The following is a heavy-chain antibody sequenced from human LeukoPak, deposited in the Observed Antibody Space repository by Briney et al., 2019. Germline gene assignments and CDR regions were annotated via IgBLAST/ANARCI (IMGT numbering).Heavy chain of an antibody. Sequence: GGSLRLSCAVSGFTFSSYAMNWVRQAPGKGLEWVSATGSTGVSTFYADSVKGRFTVSRDNSKNTLSLQVNSLRAEDTAVYYCAKDPGVVPAHYFDYWGQGILVTVSS. J-gene: IGHJ4*02. CDR2: TGSTGVST. CDR3: AKDPGVVPAHYFDY. V-gene: IGHV3-23*01. CDR1: GFTFSSYA. D-gene: IGHD2-2*01.